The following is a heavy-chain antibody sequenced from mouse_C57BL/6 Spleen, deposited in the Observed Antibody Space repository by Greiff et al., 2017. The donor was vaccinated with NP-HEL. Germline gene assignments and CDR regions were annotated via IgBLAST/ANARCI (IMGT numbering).Heavy chain of an antibody. D-gene: IGHD3-2*02. V-gene: IGHV1-59*01. Sequence: VQLQQPGAELVRPGTSVKLSCKASGYTFTSYWMHWVKQRPGQGLEWIGVIDPSDSYTNYNQKFKGKATLTVDTSSSTAYMQLSSLTSEDSAVYYCASVGSGYGYFDYWGQGTTLTVSS. CDR1: GYTFTSYW. CDR2: IDPSDSYT. CDR3: ASVGSGYGYFDY. J-gene: IGHJ2*01.